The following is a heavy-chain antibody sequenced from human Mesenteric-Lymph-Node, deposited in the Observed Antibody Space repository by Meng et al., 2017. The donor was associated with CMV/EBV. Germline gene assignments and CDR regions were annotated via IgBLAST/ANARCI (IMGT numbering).Heavy chain of an antibody. Sequence: GSLRLSCAVYGGSFSGYYWSWIRQPPGKGLEWIGEVNHSGTTNYNPSLKSRVTISGDTSKNQVSLKLSSVTATDTAVYYCARSPPDFWSGYPTRPNWFDPWGQGTLVTVSS. D-gene: IGHD3-3*01. J-gene: IGHJ5*02. CDR3: ARSPPDFWSGYPTRPNWFDP. CDR1: GGSFSGYY. V-gene: IGHV4-34*01. CDR2: VNHSGTT.